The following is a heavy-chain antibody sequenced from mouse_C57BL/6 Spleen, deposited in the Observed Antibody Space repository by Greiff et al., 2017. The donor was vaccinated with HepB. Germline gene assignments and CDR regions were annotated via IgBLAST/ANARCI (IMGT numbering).Heavy chain of an antibody. V-gene: IGHV1-72*01. CDR2: IDPNSGGT. Sequence: QVQLQQPGAELVKPGASVKLSCKASGYTFTSYWMHWVKQRPGRGLEWIGRIDPNSGGTKYNEKFKSKATLTVDKPSSTAYMQRSSLTSEDSAVYYCARGGHYDGSSPHYFDDWGQGTTLTVSS. D-gene: IGHD1-1*01. CDR1: GYTFTSYW. CDR3: ARGGHYDGSSPHYFDD. J-gene: IGHJ2*01.